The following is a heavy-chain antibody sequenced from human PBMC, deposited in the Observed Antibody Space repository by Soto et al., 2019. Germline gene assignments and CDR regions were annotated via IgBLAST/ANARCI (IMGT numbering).Heavy chain of an antibody. CDR2: ISPYSGNT. Sequence: QVQLVQSGDEVRKPGSSAKASCKASGYIFVNYGLAWVRQAPGQGLAWMGWISPYSGNTHYASKVQGKLTMTTDSSTCTAYMVVWILTSVDTALYYCSMVDNYVTPTPQDVWGQGTTVTVSS. CDR1: GYIFVNYG. CDR3: SMVDNYVTPTPQDV. J-gene: IGHJ6*01. V-gene: IGHV1-18*01. D-gene: IGHD3-16*01.